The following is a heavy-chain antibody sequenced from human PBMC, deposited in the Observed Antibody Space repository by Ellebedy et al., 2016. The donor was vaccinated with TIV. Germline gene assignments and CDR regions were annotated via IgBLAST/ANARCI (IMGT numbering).Heavy chain of an antibody. CDR3: ATPHWGSLKYYGMDV. V-gene: IGHV1-3*01. D-gene: IGHD7-27*01. CDR2: INPANGNT. J-gene: IGHJ6*02. Sequence: ASVKVSCXASGYTFSSNTIHWVRQAPGRTLEWMGYINPANGNTKYSGKFQARVTISRDTSASTAYMELRSLRSDDTAVYYCATPHWGSLKYYGMDVWGQGTTVIVSS. CDR1: GYTFSSNT.